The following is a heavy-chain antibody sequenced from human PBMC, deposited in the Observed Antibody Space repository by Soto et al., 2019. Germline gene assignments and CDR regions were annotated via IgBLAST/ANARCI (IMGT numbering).Heavy chain of an antibody. Sequence: PSETLSLTCAVYGGSFSGYYWSWIRQPPGKGLEWIGEINHSGSTNYNPSLKSRVTISVDTSKNQFSLKLSSVTAADTAVYYCARGDWCSSSWYGNCFDYWGQGTLVTVSS. J-gene: IGHJ4*02. CDR1: GGSFSGYY. CDR2: INHSGST. V-gene: IGHV4-34*01. D-gene: IGHD6-13*01. CDR3: ARGDWCSSSWYGNCFDY.